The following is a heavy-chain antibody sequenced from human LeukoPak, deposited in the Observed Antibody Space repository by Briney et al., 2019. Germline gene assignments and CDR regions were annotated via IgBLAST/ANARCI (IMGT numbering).Heavy chain of an antibody. CDR3: ASGEWLLGY. D-gene: IGHD3-3*01. CDR2: IYYSGST. Sequence: PSETLSLTCTVSGGSISSYYWSWIRQPPGRGLEWIGYIYYSGSTNYNPSLKSRVTISVDTSKNQFSLKLSSVTAADTAVYYCASGEWLLGYWGQGTLVTVSS. CDR1: GGSISSYY. V-gene: IGHV4-59*01. J-gene: IGHJ4*02.